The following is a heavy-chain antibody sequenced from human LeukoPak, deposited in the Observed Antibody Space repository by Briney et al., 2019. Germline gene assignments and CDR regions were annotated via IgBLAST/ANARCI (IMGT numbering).Heavy chain of an antibody. D-gene: IGHD2-2*01. CDR2: INHSGST. Sequence: PSETLSLTCAVYGGSFSGYYWSWIRQPPGKGLEWIGEINHSGSTNYNPSLKSRVTISVDTSKNQFSLKLSSETAADTAVYYCASDIVVVPAAMGSYYYYGMDVWGQGTTVTVSS. J-gene: IGHJ6*02. V-gene: IGHV4-34*01. CDR1: GGSFSGYY. CDR3: ASDIVVVPAAMGSYYYYGMDV.